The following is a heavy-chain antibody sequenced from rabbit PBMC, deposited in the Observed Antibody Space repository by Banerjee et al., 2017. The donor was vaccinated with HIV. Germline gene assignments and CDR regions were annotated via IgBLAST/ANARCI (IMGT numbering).Heavy chain of an antibody. Sequence: QLEESGGGLVQPGGTLKLSCTVSGFSLSKNDMNWVRQAPGKGLEWIGCIYAGSGNTYYANWVNGRFTISRDNAQNTLYLQLNSLTAADTATYFCARDLAGVIGWNFNLWGPGTLVTVS. CDR3: ARDLAGVIGWNFNL. V-gene: IGHV1S7*01. J-gene: IGHJ4*01. D-gene: IGHD4-1*01. CDR2: IYAGSGNT. CDR1: GFSLSKND.